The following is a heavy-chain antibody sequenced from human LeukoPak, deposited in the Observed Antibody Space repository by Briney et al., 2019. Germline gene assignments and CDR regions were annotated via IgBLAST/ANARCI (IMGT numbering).Heavy chain of an antibody. CDR3: ARDGMVRGVQPTNWFDP. CDR2: IYHSGST. D-gene: IGHD3-10*01. Sequence: SETLSLTCTVSDDSISSSSYYWGWIRQPPGKGLEWIGSIYHSGSTYYNPSLKSRVTISVDTSKNQFSLKLSSVTAADTAVYYCARDGMVRGVQPTNWFDPWGQGTLVTVSS. V-gene: IGHV4-39*07. J-gene: IGHJ5*02. CDR1: DDSISSSSYY.